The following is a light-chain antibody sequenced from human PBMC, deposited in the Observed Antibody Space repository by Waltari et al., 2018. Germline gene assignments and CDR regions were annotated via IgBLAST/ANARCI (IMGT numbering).Light chain of an antibody. Sequence: EIVLTQSPGTLSLSPGERATLSCRASQSVSSSHLAWYQQKPGQAPRLLIYGASSRATGIPDRFSGSGSGTDFTLTISRLEPEDFAVYYCQQYGSSPGYTFGQGTKLEIK. J-gene: IGKJ2*01. CDR1: QSVSSSH. CDR2: GAS. V-gene: IGKV3-20*01. CDR3: QQYGSSPGYT.